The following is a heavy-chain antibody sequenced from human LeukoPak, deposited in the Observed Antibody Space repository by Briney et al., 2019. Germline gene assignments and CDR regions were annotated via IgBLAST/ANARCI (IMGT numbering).Heavy chain of an antibody. V-gene: IGHV3-33*01. CDR2: IWYDGSNK. CDR1: GFTFRNYG. D-gene: IGHD6-13*01. CDR3: ARDRAAADLDY. J-gene: IGHJ4*02. Sequence: PGGSLRLSCAASGFTFRNYGMHWVRQAPGKGLEWVAVIWYDGSNKFYADSVKGRFTISRDNSKNTLYLQMNSLRAEDTAVYYCARDRAAADLDYWGQGTLVTVSS.